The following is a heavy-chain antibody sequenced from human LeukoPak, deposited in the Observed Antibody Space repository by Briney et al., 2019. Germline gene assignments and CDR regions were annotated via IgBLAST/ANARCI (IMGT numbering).Heavy chain of an antibody. J-gene: IGHJ6*02. D-gene: IGHD3-3*01. CDR1: GYTFTVYY. CDR3: ARDRVLEWLLRSYYYYYGMDV. CDR2: INPNSGGT. Sequence: ASVTVSFTASGYTFTVYYMHWVRQAPGPGLEWMGWINPNSGGTNYAQKFQGRVTMTRDTSISTAYMELNRLRSDDTAVYYCARDRVLEWLLRSYYYYYGMDVWGQGATVTVSS. V-gene: IGHV1-2*02.